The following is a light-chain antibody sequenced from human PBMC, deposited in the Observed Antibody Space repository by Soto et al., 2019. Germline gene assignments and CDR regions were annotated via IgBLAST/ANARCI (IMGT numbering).Light chain of an antibody. CDR2: EVS. Sequence: QSVLTQPASVSGSPGQSITISCTGTSSDVGGYNYVSWFQQHPGKAPKLMIYEVSNRPSGVCDRVTGSKSGNTATLPISGLQDEDEADYYCSSTTSSTTWVFGGGTKLTVL. CDR1: SSDVGGYNY. J-gene: IGLJ3*02. CDR3: SSTTSSTTWV. V-gene: IGLV2-14*01.